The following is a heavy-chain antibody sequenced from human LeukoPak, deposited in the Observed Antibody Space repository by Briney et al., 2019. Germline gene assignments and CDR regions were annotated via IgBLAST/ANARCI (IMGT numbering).Heavy chain of an antibody. CDR3: ARENYDSSGYYYSGFDY. CDR2: ISYDGSNK. Sequence: GGSLRLSCAASGFTFISYAMHWVRRAPGKGLEWVAVISYDGSNKYYADSVKGRFTISRDNSKNTLYLQMNSLRAEDTAVYYCARENYDSSGYYYSGFDYWGQGTLVTVSS. CDR1: GFTFISYA. V-gene: IGHV3-30-3*01. J-gene: IGHJ4*02. D-gene: IGHD3-22*01.